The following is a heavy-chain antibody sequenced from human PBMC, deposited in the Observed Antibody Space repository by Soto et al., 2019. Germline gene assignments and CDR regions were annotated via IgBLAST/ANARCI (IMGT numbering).Heavy chain of an antibody. D-gene: IGHD1-1*01. CDR2: INSDGSTT. CDR3: ARINVRYKGAFNI. Sequence: GGSLRLSCAGSGYTFRSHWMHWVRQAPGKGLVWVSRINSDGSTTSYADSVKGRFTISRDNAKNSLYLQMNSLRAEDTAVYYSARINVRYKGAFNIGGKGKMATV. V-gene: IGHV3-74*01. CDR1: GYTFRSHW. J-gene: IGHJ3*02.